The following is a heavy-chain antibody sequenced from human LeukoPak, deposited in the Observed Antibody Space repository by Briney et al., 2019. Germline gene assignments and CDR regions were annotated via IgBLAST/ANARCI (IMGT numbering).Heavy chain of an antibody. CDR1: GFTFSSYG. Sequence: PGGPLRLSCAASGFTFSSYGVRWVRQAPGKGLEWGAFIRYDGSNKYYADSVKGRFPISRDNSKNTLYLQMNSLRAEDTAVYYCAKESPTEWNYYYYYMDVWGKGTTVTVSS. D-gene: IGHD3-3*01. J-gene: IGHJ6*03. V-gene: IGHV3-30*02. CDR3: AKESPTEWNYYYYYMDV. CDR2: IRYDGSNK.